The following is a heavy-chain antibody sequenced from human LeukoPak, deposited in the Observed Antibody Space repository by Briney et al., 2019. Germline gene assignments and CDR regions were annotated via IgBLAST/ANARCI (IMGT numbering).Heavy chain of an antibody. J-gene: IGHJ4*02. D-gene: IGHD3-10*01. CDR2: IYYSGST. Sequence: SETLSLTCTVSGGSISSYYWSWIRQPPGKGLEWIGHIYYSGSTNYNPSLKSRVTISVDTSKNQFSLKLSSVTAADTAVYYCARRYYYGSGSFLFDYWGQGTLVTVSS. V-gene: IGHV4-59*01. CDR1: GGSISSYY. CDR3: ARRYYYGSGSFLFDY.